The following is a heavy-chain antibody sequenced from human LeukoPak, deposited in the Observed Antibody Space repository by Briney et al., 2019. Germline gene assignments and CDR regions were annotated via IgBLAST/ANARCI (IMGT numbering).Heavy chain of an antibody. D-gene: IGHD2-15*01. CDR2: IYSGGDT. CDR3: SRRAGEYSHPYDY. CDR1: GFTVSSNP. V-gene: IGHV3-53*01. Sequence: GGSLRLSCTVSGFTVSSNPWSWVRQAPGKGLKWVSFIYSGGDTHYSDSVKGRFTISRDNSKNTLYLQMNSLRAEDTAIYYCSRRAGEYSHPYDYWGQGTLVTVSS. J-gene: IGHJ4*02.